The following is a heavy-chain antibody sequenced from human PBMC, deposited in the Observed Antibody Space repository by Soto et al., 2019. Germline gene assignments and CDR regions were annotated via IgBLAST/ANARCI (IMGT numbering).Heavy chain of an antibody. CDR1: GGTFSSYA. J-gene: IGHJ4*02. Sequence: SVKVSCKASGGTFSSYAISWVRQAPGQGLEWMGGIIPIFGTANYAQKFQGRVTITADKSTSTAYMELSSLRSEDTAVYYCARDEPHTERFDYWGQGGLVTVSS. CDR2: IIPIFGTA. V-gene: IGHV1-69*06. CDR3: ARDEPHTERFDY.